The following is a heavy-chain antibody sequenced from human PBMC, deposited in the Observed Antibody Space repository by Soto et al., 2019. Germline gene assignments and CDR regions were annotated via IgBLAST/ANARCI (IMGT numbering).Heavy chain of an antibody. Sequence: QVQLVQSGAEVKKPGASVKVSCKASGYTFTSYYMHWVRQAPGQGLEWMGIINPSGGSTSYAQKFQGRVTMTRDTSTSTVYMELSSLRSEDTAVYYCAREGGPTGTTRTTDYGMDVWGQGTTVTVSS. V-gene: IGHV1-46*03. CDR2: INPSGGST. CDR3: AREGGPTGTTRTTDYGMDV. D-gene: IGHD1-1*01. J-gene: IGHJ6*02. CDR1: GYTFTSYY.